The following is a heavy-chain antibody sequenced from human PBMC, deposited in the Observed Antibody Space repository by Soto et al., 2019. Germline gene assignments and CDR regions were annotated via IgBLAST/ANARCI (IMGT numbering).Heavy chain of an antibody. CDR2: ISSSSSYI. J-gene: IGHJ4*02. V-gene: IGHV3-21*01. CDR1: GFTFSSYS. CDR3: ARLHNWNYDDYFDY. D-gene: IGHD1-7*01. Sequence: EVQLVESGGGLVKPGGSLRLSCAASGFTFSSYSMNWVRQDPGKGLEWVSSISSSSSYIYYADSVKGRFTISRDNATNSLYLQMNSLRAEDTAVYYCARLHNWNYDDYFDYWGQGPLVTVSS.